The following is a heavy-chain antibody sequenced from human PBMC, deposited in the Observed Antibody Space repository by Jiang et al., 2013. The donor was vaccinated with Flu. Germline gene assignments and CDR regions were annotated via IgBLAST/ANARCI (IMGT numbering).Heavy chain of an antibody. Sequence: LLKPSETLSLTCAVYVGPSVVTTGAGSPAPRKGLEWIGEINHSGSTNYNPSLKSRVTISVDTSKNQFSLKLSSVTAADTAVYYCASETFGGVIVTPYFDYWGQGTLVTVSS. CDR3: ASETFGGVIVTPYFDY. J-gene: IGHJ4*02. CDR2: INHSGST. CDR1: VGPSVVTT. V-gene: IGHV4-34*01. D-gene: IGHD3-16*02.